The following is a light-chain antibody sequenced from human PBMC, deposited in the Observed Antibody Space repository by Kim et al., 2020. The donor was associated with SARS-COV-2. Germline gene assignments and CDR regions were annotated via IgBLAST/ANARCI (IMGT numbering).Light chain of an antibody. CDR1: HGISTY. Sequence: SVSTGDTVTITCRASHGISTYLAWYQQKPGKAPKLLVSAASTLQSGVPSRFSGRGSGTDFALTITCLQSEDFATYYCQQYYDFPYTFGQGTKLEI. J-gene: IGKJ2*01. CDR2: AAS. V-gene: IGKV1-8*01. CDR3: QQYYDFPYT.